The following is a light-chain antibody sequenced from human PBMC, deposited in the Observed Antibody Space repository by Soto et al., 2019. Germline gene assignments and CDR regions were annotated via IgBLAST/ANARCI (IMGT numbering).Light chain of an antibody. Sequence: EIVLTQSPGTLSLSPGERATLSCRASQSVSSNYLAWYQQNPGQAPRLLIYGASTRATGIPDRFSGSGSGTDFTLTISRLEPEDFAVYFCQQYGGSPRTFGQETRLEIK. CDR2: GAS. V-gene: IGKV3-20*01. CDR3: QQYGGSPRT. J-gene: IGKJ2*01. CDR1: QSVSSNY.